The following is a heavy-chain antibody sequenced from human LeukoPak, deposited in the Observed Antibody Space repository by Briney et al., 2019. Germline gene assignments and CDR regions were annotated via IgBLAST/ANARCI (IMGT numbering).Heavy chain of an antibody. D-gene: IGHD2-8*02. Sequence: GGSLRLSCAASGFTVSNNYMSWVRQAPGKGLEWVSVIYSGGSTYYADSVRGRFTISRDNSKSTLSLQMNSLRAEDTAIYYCATYRQVLLPFESWGQGTLVTVSS. V-gene: IGHV3-53*01. CDR2: IYSGGST. J-gene: IGHJ4*02. CDR1: GFTVSNNY. CDR3: ATYRQVLLPFES.